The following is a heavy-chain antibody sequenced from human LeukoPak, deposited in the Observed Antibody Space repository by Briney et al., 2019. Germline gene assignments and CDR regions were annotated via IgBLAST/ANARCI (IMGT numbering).Heavy chain of an antibody. D-gene: IGHD3-22*01. Sequence: GGSLRLSCAASGFTFSSYSMNWLRQAPGKGLEWVSSISSSSSYIYYADSVKGRFTISRDNAKNSLYLQMNSLRAEDTAVYYCARDGNYYDSSGYLKFDPWGQGTLVTVSS. CDR1: GFTFSSYS. J-gene: IGHJ5*02. V-gene: IGHV3-21*01. CDR2: ISSSSSYI. CDR3: ARDGNYYDSSGYLKFDP.